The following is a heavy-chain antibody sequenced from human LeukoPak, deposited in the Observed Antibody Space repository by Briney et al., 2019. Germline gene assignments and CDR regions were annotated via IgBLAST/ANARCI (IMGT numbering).Heavy chain of an antibody. CDR2: INTNTENP. Sequence: GASVKVSCKASGYTFTSYAMNWVRQAPGQGLEWMGWINTNTENPTYAQAFTRRLVFSLDTSVSTAYLQISSLKAEDTAVYYCARTRYCDSSSCLGGRGAFDIWGQGTMVTASS. CDR1: GYTFTSYA. D-gene: IGHD2-2*01. J-gene: IGHJ3*02. CDR3: ARTRYCDSSSCLGGRGAFDI. V-gene: IGHV7-4-1*02.